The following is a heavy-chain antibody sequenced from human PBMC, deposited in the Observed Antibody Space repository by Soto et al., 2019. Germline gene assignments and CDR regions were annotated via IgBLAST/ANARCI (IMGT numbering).Heavy chain of an antibody. Sequence: SVKVSCKASVYTLTTYYIHWVRQAPGQGLEWMGWINPNSGDTTSARKFQGRVTMTRDTSITTVYMVLSRLRTDDTAVYYCARGPYRNWFAPWGQGTLVTVSS. J-gene: IGHJ5*02. CDR2: INPNSGDT. CDR3: ARGPYRNWFAP. D-gene: IGHD1-26*01. CDR1: VYTLTTYY. V-gene: IGHV1-2*02.